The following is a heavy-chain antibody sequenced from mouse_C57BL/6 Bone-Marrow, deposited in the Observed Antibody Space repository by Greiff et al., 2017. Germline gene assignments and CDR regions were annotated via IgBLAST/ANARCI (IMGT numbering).Heavy chain of an antibody. V-gene: IGHV1-5*01. CDR1: GYTFTSYW. CDR3: ARWGYDYGWFAY. CDR2: IYPGNSDT. D-gene: IGHD2-4*01. J-gene: IGHJ3*01. Sequence: VHVKQSGTVLARPGASVKMSCKTSGYTFTSYWMHWVKQRPGQGLEWIGAIYPGNSDTSYNQKFKGKAKLAAVTSTSTSYMELSSLTNEDSAVYYCARWGYDYGWFAYWGQGTLVTVSA.